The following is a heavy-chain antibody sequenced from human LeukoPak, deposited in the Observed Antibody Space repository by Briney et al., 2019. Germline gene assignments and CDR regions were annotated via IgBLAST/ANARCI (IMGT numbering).Heavy chain of an antibody. CDR2: ISGSGDST. Sequence: PGGSLRLSCAASEFTFRSYAMQWVRQAPGKGLEWVSGISGSGDSTYYADSVKGRFTISRDNSKNTLYLQMNSLRAEDTAVYYCAKYLSAKGPPYVLEVWGEGTTVTVSS. CDR1: EFTFRSYA. J-gene: IGHJ6*04. CDR3: AKYLSAKGPPYVLEV. V-gene: IGHV3-23*01.